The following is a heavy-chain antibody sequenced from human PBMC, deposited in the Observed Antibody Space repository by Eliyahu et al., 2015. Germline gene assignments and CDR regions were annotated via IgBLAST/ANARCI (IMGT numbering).Heavy chain of an antibody. CDR2: IKEDGSEK. Sequence: EVQLVESGGDLVQPGGSLXLXCAASGFTFXNYWMXWVRQAPGKGLNWVASIKEDGSEKNYVDSVRGRFTISRDNTKNSLYLQMNNLRAEDTAVYYCARGRSGDYWGQGSLVTVSS. CDR3: ARGRSGDY. D-gene: IGHD1-26*01. CDR1: GFTFXNYW. J-gene: IGHJ4*02. V-gene: IGHV3-7*04.